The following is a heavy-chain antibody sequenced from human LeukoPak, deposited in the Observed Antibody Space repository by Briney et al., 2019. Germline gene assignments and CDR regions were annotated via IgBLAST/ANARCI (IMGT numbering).Heavy chain of an antibody. D-gene: IGHD1-26*01. CDR3: ARDSGSYSYFDY. J-gene: IGHJ4*02. V-gene: IGHV4-59*01. CDR2: IYYSGST. CDR1: GGSISSYC. Sequence: SSETLSLTCTVSGGSISSYCWSWIRQPPGKGLEWIGYIYYSGSTNYNPSLKSRVTISVDTSKNQFSLKLSSVTAADTAVYYCARDSGSYSYFDYWGQGTLVTVSS.